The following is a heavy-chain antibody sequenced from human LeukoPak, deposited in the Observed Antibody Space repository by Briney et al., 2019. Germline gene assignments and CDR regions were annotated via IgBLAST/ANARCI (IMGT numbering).Heavy chain of an antibody. J-gene: IGHJ4*02. D-gene: IGHD3-22*01. CDR1: GFTFSSYW. CDR2: IKQDGSEK. CDR3: ARGLQDYYDSSGYVFDY. Sequence: GGSLRLSCAASGFTFSSYWMSWVRQAPGKGLEWVANIKQDGSEKYYVDSVKGRFTISRDNAKNSLYLQINSLRAEDTAVYYCARGLQDYYDSSGYVFDYWGQGTLVTVSS. V-gene: IGHV3-7*04.